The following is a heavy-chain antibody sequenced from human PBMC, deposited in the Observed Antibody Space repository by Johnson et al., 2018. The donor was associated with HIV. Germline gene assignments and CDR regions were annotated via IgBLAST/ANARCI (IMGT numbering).Heavy chain of an antibody. CDR2: INWNGGST. D-gene: IGHD3-22*01. J-gene: IGHJ3*02. Sequence: MLLVESGGGVVRPGGSLRLSCAASGFTFDDYGMSWVRQAPGKGLEWVSGINWNGGSTGYADSVKGRFTISRDNSKNTLYLQMNSLRAEDTAVYYCARDLDYYDSSGYQAISYAFDIWGQGTMVTVSS. CDR3: ARDLDYYDSSGYQAISYAFDI. V-gene: IGHV3-20*04. CDR1: GFTFDDYG.